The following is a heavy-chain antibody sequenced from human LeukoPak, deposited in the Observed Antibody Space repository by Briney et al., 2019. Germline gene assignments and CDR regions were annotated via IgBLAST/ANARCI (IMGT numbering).Heavy chain of an antibody. CDR3: AKDLIVVVPAAKDY. V-gene: IGHV3-15*07. Sequence: PGGSLRLSCAASGFTFSNAWMNWVRQAPGKGLEWVGRIKSKTDGGTTDYAAPVKGRFTISRDDSKNTLYLQMNSLRAEDTAVYYCAKDLIVVVPAAKDYWGQGTLVTVSS. D-gene: IGHD2-2*01. CDR1: GFTFSNAW. CDR2: IKSKTDGGTT. J-gene: IGHJ4*02.